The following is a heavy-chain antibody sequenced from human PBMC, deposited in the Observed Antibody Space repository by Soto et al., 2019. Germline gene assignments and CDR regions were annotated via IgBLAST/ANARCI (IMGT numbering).Heavy chain of an antibody. Sequence: QITLKESGPTLVKPTQTLTLTCTFSGFSLSTSGVGVGWIRQPPGKALEGLAFIHWDDDKRYSPSLKSRLTITKDTSNNQVVLTMTNMDPVDTATYYCANITYYNFGSGYPGFDYWGQGTLVTVSS. V-gene: IGHV2-5*02. J-gene: IGHJ4*02. D-gene: IGHD3-3*01. CDR1: GFSLSTSGVG. CDR3: ANITYYNFGSGYPGFDY. CDR2: IHWDDDK.